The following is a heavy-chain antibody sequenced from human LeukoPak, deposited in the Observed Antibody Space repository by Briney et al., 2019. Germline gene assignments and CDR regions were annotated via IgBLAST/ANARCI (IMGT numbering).Heavy chain of an antibody. Sequence: GGSLRLSCAASRFTFSSYSMNWVRQAPGKGLEWVSSISATGGGTYYADSMKGRFTISRDNSKNTLNLQMNGLRAEDTAVYYCAKDISSIYYFDYWGQGTLVTVSS. CDR1: RFTFSSYS. D-gene: IGHD2/OR15-2a*01. CDR2: ISATGGGT. V-gene: IGHV3-23*01. J-gene: IGHJ4*02. CDR3: AKDISSIYYFDY.